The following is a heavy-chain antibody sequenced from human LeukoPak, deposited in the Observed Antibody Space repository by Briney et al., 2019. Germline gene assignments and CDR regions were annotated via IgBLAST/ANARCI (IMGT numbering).Heavy chain of an antibody. J-gene: IGHJ4*02. CDR1: GFTFSSYA. CDR3: AKAGGDGYNYGFDY. CDR2: ISGSGGST. Sequence: GGSLRLSCAASGFTFSSYAMSWVRQAPGKGLEWVSAISGSGGSTYYADSVKGRFTISRDNSKNTLYLQMNSLRAEDTAVYCCAKAGGDGYNYGFDYWGQGTLVTVSS. V-gene: IGHV3-23*01. D-gene: IGHD5-24*01.